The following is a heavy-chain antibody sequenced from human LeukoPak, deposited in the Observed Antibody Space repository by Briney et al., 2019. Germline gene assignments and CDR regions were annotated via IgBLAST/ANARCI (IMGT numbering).Heavy chain of an antibody. D-gene: IGHD2/OR15-2a*01. Sequence: PGGSLRLSCAASGFTFSSYAMSWVRQAPGKGLEWVSAFSGSGGSTYYANSVKGRFTISSDNSKNTLYLQMNSLRAEDTAVYYCARSGLCRFGFWGQGTLVTVSS. CDR1: GFTFSSYA. CDR2: FSGSGGST. V-gene: IGHV3-23*01. J-gene: IGHJ4*02. CDR3: ARSGLCRFGF.